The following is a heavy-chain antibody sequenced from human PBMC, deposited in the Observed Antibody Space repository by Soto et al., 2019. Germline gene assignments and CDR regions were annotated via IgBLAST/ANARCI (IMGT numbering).Heavy chain of an antibody. CDR2: INAGSGKT. CDR3: ARGLRSVIADAFDP. Sequence: QVQLVQSGAEVKKPGASVKVSCKASGYTFTSYAMHWVRQAPGQRLEWMGWINAGSGKTKYSQKFQGRVTITRDTSGCPAYSELSSLRTGDTALYYCARGLRSVIADAFDPWGQGTLVTVSS. CDR1: GYTFTSYA. J-gene: IGHJ5*02. D-gene: IGHD3-16*02. V-gene: IGHV1-3*01.